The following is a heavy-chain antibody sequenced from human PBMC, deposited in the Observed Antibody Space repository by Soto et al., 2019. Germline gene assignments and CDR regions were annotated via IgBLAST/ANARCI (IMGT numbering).Heavy chain of an antibody. Sequence: PSETLSLTCTVSGGSISSYYWAWIRQPPGKGLEWIGYFFGSESTNYNPSLKGRVTISVDTSRNQFSLELTSVTAADTAVYYCARAEGGMIVVNWAQGTLVTVSS. V-gene: IGHV4-59*01. J-gene: IGHJ4*02. CDR1: GGSISSYY. CDR2: FFGSEST. CDR3: ARAEGGMIVVN. D-gene: IGHD3-22*01.